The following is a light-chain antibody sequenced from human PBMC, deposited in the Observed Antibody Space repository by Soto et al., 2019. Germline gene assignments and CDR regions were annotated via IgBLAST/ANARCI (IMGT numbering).Light chain of an antibody. Sequence: DIQMTQSPSSQSPSVGDRVTITCPASQSISSYLNWYQQKPGKAPKLLIYAASSLQSGVPSRFSGSGSGTDFNLTISSLQTEDFATYYCQQRYSTPITFGQGTRLEIK. CDR3: QQRYSTPIT. CDR2: AAS. CDR1: QSISSY. V-gene: IGKV1-39*01. J-gene: IGKJ5*01.